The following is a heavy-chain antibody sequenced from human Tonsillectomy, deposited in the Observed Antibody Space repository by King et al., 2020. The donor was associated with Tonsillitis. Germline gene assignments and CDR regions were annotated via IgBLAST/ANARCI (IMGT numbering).Heavy chain of an antibody. D-gene: IGHD6-13*01. Sequence: VQLVESGGGLVQPGGSLRLSCAASGFTFSSYAMSWVRQAPGKGLEWVSAISGSGGSTYYADSVKGRFTISRDNSKNTLYLQMNSLRAEDTAVYYCARTTPFKQLVPHWYFDLWGRGTLVTVSS. V-gene: IGHV3-23*04. J-gene: IGHJ2*01. CDR1: GFTFSSYA. CDR2: ISGSGGST. CDR3: ARTTPFKQLVPHWYFDL.